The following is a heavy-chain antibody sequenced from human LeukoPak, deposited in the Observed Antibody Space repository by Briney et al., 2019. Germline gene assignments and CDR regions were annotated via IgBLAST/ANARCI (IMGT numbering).Heavy chain of an antibody. CDR1: GYTFTDYY. D-gene: IGHD2-15*01. CDR2: IIPSSGGT. Sequence: ASVNVSCKASGYTFTDYYIHWVRQAPEQGLEWMGWIIPSSGGTNYAQKFQGRVTMSRDTSISTAYMELSRLTSDDTAVYYCARRLGHCSGGSCVPWGQGTLVTVSS. V-gene: IGHV1-2*02. CDR3: ARRLGHCSGGSCVP. J-gene: IGHJ5*02.